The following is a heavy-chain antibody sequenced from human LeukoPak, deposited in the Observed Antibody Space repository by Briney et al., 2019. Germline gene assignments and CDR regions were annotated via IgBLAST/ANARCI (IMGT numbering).Heavy chain of an antibody. D-gene: IGHD6-19*01. V-gene: IGHV4-39*01. CDR2: IYYSGST. CDR3: ARLGGIAVALLPWVDAFDI. Sequence: SETLSLTCTVSGGSISSYYWGWIRQPPGKGLEWIGSIYYSGSTYYNPSLKSRVTISVDTSKNQFSLKLSSVTAADTAVYYCARLGGIAVALLPWVDAFDIWGQGTMVTVSS. CDR1: GGSISSYY. J-gene: IGHJ3*02.